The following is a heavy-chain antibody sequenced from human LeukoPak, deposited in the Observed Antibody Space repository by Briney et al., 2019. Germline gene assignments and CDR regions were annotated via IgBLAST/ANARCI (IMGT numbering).Heavy chain of an antibody. CDR2: INHSGST. V-gene: IGHV4-34*01. CDR1: GGSFSGYY. CDR3: ARGPGIEYSNFESGYYFDY. D-gene: IGHD6-6*01. J-gene: IGHJ4*02. Sequence: PSETLSLTCAVYGGSFSGYYWSWIRQPPGKGLEWIGEINHSGSTNYNPSLKSRVTISGDTSKNQFSLKLSSVTAADTAVYYCARGPGIEYSNFESGYYFDYWGQGTLVTVSS.